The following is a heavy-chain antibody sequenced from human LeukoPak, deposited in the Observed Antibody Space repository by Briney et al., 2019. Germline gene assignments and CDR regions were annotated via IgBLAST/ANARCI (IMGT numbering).Heavy chain of an antibody. CDR1: GFTFSSYS. J-gene: IGHJ4*02. CDR2: ISSSSGTI. D-gene: IGHD3-10*01. Sequence: PGGSLRLSCAASGFTFSSYSMNWVRQALGKGLEWVSYISSSSGTIYYADSVKGRFTISRDNAKNSLYLQMNSLRAEDTAVYYCARGRVITMVRGVLVYWGQGTLVTVSS. CDR3: ARGRVITMVRGVLVY. V-gene: IGHV3-48*01.